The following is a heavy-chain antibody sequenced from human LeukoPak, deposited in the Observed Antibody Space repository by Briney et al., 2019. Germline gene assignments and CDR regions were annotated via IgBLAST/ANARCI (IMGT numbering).Heavy chain of an antibody. D-gene: IGHD1-26*01. Sequence: ASVKVSCKASGYTFTGYYMHWVRQAPGQGLEWMGWINPNSGGTNYAQKFQGRVTMTGDTSISTAYMELSRLRSDDTAVYYCARAPSGSYGRFDYWGQGTLVTVSS. V-gene: IGHV1-2*02. J-gene: IGHJ4*02. CDR3: ARAPSGSYGRFDY. CDR1: GYTFTGYY. CDR2: INPNSGGT.